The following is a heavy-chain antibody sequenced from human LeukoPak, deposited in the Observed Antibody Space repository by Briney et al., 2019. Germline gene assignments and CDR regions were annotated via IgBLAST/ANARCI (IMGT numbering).Heavy chain of an antibody. D-gene: IGHD6-6*01. Sequence: GSLRLSCAASGFTFSNYAMSWGRQPPGKGLEWIGEINHSGSTNYNPSLKSRVTISVDTSKNQFSLKLSSVTAADTAVYYCARGGLAARPYYYYGMDVWGQGTTVTVSS. CDR1: GFTFSNYA. CDR3: ARGGLAARPYYYYGMDV. CDR2: INHSGST. J-gene: IGHJ6*02. V-gene: IGHV4-34*01.